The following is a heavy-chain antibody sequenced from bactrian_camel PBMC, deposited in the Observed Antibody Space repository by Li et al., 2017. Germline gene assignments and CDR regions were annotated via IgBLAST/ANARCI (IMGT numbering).Heavy chain of an antibody. CDR3: AADSLRPLTLDRLSRGEYNI. J-gene: IGHJ4*01. Sequence: HVQLVESGGVSVQAGGSLRLSCAVSGFTISNVCMGWFRQAPGKERERVATIDSDGSTKYADSVKVRFTISKDNAKHTLYLQMNSLKPEDTAMYYCAADSLRPLTLDRLSRGEYNIWGQGTQVTVS. D-gene: IGHD4*01. CDR1: GFTISNVC. CDR2: IDSDGST. V-gene: IGHV3S53*01.